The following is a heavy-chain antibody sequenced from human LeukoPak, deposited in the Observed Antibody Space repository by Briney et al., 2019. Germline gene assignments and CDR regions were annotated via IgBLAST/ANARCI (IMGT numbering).Heavy chain of an antibody. J-gene: IGHJ6*02. Sequence: ASVKVSCKASGYTFTGYYMHWVRQAPGQGLEWMGWINPNSGGTNYAQKFQGRVTMTRDTSISTAYMELSRLRSDGTAVYYCARILWFGDDYYYYGMDVWGQGTTVTVSS. CDR3: ARILWFGDDYYYYGMDV. CDR2: INPNSGGT. CDR1: GYTFTGYY. V-gene: IGHV1-2*02. D-gene: IGHD3-10*01.